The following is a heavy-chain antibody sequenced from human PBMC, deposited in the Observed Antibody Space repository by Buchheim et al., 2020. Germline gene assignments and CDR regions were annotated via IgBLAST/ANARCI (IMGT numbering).Heavy chain of an antibody. Sequence: QVQLLQSGGAVVQPGGSLRLSCAVSGFTMSHYGMHWVRHVPGKGLEWVAFISYDGRNTYYADSVEGRFTISRDTSKNMLYLQMNSLTAEDTAVFYCARGLGEDFYDTAGYAEYWGQGSL. V-gene: IGHV3-30*03. J-gene: IGHJ4*02. D-gene: IGHD3-22*01. CDR1: GFTMSHYG. CDR3: ARGLGEDFYDTAGYAEY. CDR2: ISYDGRNT.